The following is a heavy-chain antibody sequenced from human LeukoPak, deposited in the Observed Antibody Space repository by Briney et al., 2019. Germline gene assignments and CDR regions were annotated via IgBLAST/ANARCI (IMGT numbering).Heavy chain of an antibody. D-gene: IGHD5-12*01. V-gene: IGHV3-21*01. CDR2: ISSSSSYI. CDR1: GFTFSSYA. CDR3: ARRLYSGYGMDV. Sequence: TTGGSLRLSCAASGFTFSSYAVSWVRQAPGKGLEWVSSISSSSSYIYYADSVKGRFTISRDNAKNSLYLQMNSLRAEDTAVYYCARRLYSGYGMDVWGQGTTVTVSS. J-gene: IGHJ6*02.